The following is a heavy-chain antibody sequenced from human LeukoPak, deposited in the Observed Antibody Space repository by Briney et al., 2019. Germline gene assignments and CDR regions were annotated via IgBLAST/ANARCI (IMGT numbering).Heavy chain of an antibody. D-gene: IGHD3-9*01. Sequence: SVKVSCKASGGTFSSYTISWVRQAPGQGLEWMGGIIPIFGTANYAQKFQGRVTITADESTSTAYMELSSLRSEDTAVYYCARDSRYPTVAFDIWGQGTMVTVSS. CDR1: GGTFSSYT. CDR2: IIPIFGTA. J-gene: IGHJ3*02. V-gene: IGHV1-69*01. CDR3: ARDSRYPTVAFDI.